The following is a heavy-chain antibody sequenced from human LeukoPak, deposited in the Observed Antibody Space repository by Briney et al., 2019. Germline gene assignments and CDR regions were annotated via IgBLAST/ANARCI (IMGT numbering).Heavy chain of an antibody. J-gene: IGHJ4*02. Sequence: HGESLKISCKGSGYKITDYWIACVRQMPGKGLEWMGIVYPSNSETRYSPSFQGQVTISADKSISTGYLQWSSLKASDTAIYFCARHRYSGSDTQGFDYWGQGTLVTVSS. V-gene: IGHV5-51*01. CDR1: GYKITDYW. CDR2: VYPSNSET. D-gene: IGHD5-12*01. CDR3: ARHRYSGSDTQGFDY.